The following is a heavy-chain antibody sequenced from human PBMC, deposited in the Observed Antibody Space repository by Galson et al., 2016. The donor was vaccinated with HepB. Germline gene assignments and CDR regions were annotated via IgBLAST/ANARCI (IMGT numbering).Heavy chain of an antibody. D-gene: IGHD1-1*01. CDR2: IKQDGSEE. J-gene: IGHJ6*02. V-gene: IGHV3-7*01. CDR1: GFPLGSYW. CDR3: ARHQLFYYHYGMDF. Sequence: SLRLSCAASGFPLGSYWMTWVRQAPGKGLEWVTNIKQDGSEEYYLDSVKGRFTISRDNAKNSLFLQMNSLRAEDTAVYYCARHQLFYYHYGMDFWGQGTPVTASS.